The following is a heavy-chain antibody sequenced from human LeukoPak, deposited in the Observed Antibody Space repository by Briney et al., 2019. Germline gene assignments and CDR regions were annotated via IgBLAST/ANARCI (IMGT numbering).Heavy chain of an antibody. Sequence: SETLSLTCTVSGGSISSYYWSWIRQPPGKGLEWIGHIYYSGSTNYSPSLKSRVTISIDMSKNQFSLKLSSVTAADTAVYYCARDSGSGTYYWGQGTLVTVSS. CDR3: ARDSGSGTYY. D-gene: IGHD6-19*01. V-gene: IGHV4-59*01. CDR1: GGSISSYY. CDR2: IYYSGST. J-gene: IGHJ4*02.